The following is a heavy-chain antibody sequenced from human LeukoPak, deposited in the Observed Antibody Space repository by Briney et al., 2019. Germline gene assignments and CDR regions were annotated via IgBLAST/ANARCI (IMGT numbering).Heavy chain of an antibody. V-gene: IGHV4-34*01. CDR3: ARGLGIAVAAGGNWFDP. CDR1: GGSFSGYY. D-gene: IGHD6-19*01. J-gene: IGHJ5*02. Sequence: SETLSLTCAVYGGSFSGYYWSWIRQPPGKGLEWIGEINHSGSTNYNPSLKSRVTISVDTSKNQFSLKLSSVTAADTAVYYCARGLGIAVAAGGNWFDPWGQGTLVTVSS. CDR2: INHSGST.